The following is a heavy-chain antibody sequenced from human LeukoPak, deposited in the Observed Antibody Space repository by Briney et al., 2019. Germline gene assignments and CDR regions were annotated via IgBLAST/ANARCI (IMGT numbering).Heavy chain of an antibody. CDR3: ARQGGLWFGELLVYGMDV. CDR1: GGSISSYY. J-gene: IGHJ6*02. Sequence: PSETLSLTCTVSGGSISSYYWSWIRRPPGKGLEWIGYIYYSGSTNYNPSLKSRVTISVDTSKNQFSLKLSSVTAADTAVYYCARQGGLWFGELLVYGMDVWGQGTTVTVSS. CDR2: IYYSGST. D-gene: IGHD3-10*01. V-gene: IGHV4-59*08.